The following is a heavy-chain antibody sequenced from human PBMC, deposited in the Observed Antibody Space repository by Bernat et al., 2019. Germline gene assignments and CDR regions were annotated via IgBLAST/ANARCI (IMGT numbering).Heavy chain of an antibody. Sequence: EVQLVESGGGLVQPGGSLRLSCAASGFTVSSNYMSWVRQAPGKGLEWVSVIYSGGDTYYADSVKGRFTISRDSSKNTLYLQMNSLRAEDTAVYYCAREPKTTVTTRYYYMDVWGKGTTVTVSS. J-gene: IGHJ6*03. D-gene: IGHD4-17*01. CDR3: AREPKTTVTTRYYYMDV. CDR2: IYSGGDT. V-gene: IGHV3-66*01. CDR1: GFTVSSNY.